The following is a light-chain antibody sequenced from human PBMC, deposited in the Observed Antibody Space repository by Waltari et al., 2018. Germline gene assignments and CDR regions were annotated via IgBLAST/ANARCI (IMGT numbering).Light chain of an antibody. V-gene: IGLV3-25*03. Sequence: SYELTQPPSVSVSPGQTARITCSGDAFPRQFAYGYQQKPGQAPVLVIYKETERPSGIPAQFLGSSTGTTVTLTISGVPAEDEADYYCLSADSSGPYLYVFGTGTTVTVL. CDR3: LSADSSGPYLYV. J-gene: IGLJ1*01. CDR1: AFPRQF. CDR2: KET.